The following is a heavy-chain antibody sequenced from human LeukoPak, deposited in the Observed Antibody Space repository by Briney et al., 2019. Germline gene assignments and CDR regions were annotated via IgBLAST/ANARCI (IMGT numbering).Heavy chain of an antibody. D-gene: IGHD2-21*02. J-gene: IGHJ5*01. V-gene: IGHV6-1*01. CDR1: GDSVPTNSAA. CDR3: ARGNRDFDS. Sequence: SQTLSVTCAISGDSVPTNSAAWNWIRQSPSRGLEWLGRTYYRSKRYHDYAPSVQSRITINPDTSKNQFSLHLNSVTPEDTAVYYCARGNRDFDSWGQGTLITVSS. CDR2: TYYRSKRYH.